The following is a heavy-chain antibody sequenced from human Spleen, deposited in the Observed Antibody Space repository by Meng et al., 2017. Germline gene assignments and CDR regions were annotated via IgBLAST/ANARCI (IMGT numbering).Heavy chain of an antibody. CDR1: GGSFSGYY. D-gene: IGHD2-15*01. Sequence: SETLSLTCAVYGGSFSGYYWSRKRQAPGKGLEWLGEVSHTGNTYYNPFLKSRVIVSVDTSKNQFTLKLSSVTAADTAVYYCARPWGYCSGGSCNWFDPWGQGILVTVSS. CDR2: VSHTGNT. CDR3: ARPWGYCSGGSCNWFDP. J-gene: IGHJ5*02. V-gene: IGHV4-34*01.